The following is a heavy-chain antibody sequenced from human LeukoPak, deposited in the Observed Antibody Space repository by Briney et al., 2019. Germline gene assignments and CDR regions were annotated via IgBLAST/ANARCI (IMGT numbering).Heavy chain of an antibody. V-gene: IGHV4-39*01. CDR2: IHYRGST. Sequence: PSETLSLTCTLSGGSISSRSYYWGWIRQPPGKGLEWIGTIHYRGSTFYNPSLKSRVTISVDTSKIQFSLKLSSVTASDTAVYYCANLGGYCSSVNCYQYFDLWGRGTLVTVSS. D-gene: IGHD2-2*01. CDR3: ANLGGYCSSVNCYQYFDL. J-gene: IGHJ2*01. CDR1: GGSISSRSYY.